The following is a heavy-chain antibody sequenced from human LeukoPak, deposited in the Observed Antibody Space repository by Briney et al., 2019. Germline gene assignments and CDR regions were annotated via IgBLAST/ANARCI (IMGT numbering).Heavy chain of an antibody. CDR2: ISYDGSNK. J-gene: IGHJ4*02. CDR1: GFTFSSYA. CDR3: ARGSLSWMWPLDDY. D-gene: IGHD1-1*01. V-gene: IGHV3-30-3*01. Sequence: GGSLRLSCAASGFTFSSYAMHWVRQAPGKGLEWVAVISYDGSNKYYADSVKGRFTISRDNPKNTLYLQMNSLRAEDTAVYYCARGSLSWMWPLDDYWGQGTLVTVSS.